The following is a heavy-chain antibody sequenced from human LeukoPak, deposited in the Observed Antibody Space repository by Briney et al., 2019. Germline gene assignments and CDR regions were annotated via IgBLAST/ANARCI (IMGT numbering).Heavy chain of an antibody. J-gene: IGHJ6*02. CDR1: GFTFSSYA. V-gene: IGHV3-11*01. CDR3: ARDKSIVGSKRASMVNYYYYYGMDV. CDR2: ISSSGSTI. D-gene: IGHD1-26*01. Sequence: GALRLSCAASGFTFSSYAMSWIRQAPGKGLEWVSYISSSGSTIYYADSVKGRFTISRDNAKNSLYLQMNSLRAEDTAVYYCARDKSIVGSKRASMVNYYYYYGMDVWGQGTTVTVSS.